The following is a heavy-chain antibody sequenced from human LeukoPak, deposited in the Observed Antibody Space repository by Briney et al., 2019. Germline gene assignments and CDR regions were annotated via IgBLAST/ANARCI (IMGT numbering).Heavy chain of an antibody. D-gene: IGHD1-26*01. CDR1: GFTFSSYA. V-gene: IGHV3-30-3*01. CDR3: ARDRAWDYLDS. CDR2: ISYDGSNK. J-gene: IGHJ4*02. Sequence: GRSLRLSCAASGFTFSSYAMHWVRQAPGKGLEWVAVISYDGSNKYYADSVKGRFTISRDNSKNTLYLQMDSLRVEDTAVYYCARDRAWDYLDSWDQGPLVTVSS.